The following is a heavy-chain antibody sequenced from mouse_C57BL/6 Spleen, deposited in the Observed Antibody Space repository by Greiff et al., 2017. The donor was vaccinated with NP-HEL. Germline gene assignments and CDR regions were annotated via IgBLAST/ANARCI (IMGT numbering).Heavy chain of an antibody. J-gene: IGHJ2*01. CDR2: INPNNGGT. CDR3: ARDDCDPQNYFDY. CDR1: GYTFTDYN. V-gene: IGHV1-22*01. Sequence: VQLQQSGPELVKPGASVKMSCKASGYTFTDYNMHWVKQSHGKSLEWIGYINPNNGGTSYNQKFKGKATLTVNKSSSTAYMELRSLTSEDSAVYYCARDDCDPQNYFDYWGQGTTLTVSS. D-gene: IGHD2-4*01.